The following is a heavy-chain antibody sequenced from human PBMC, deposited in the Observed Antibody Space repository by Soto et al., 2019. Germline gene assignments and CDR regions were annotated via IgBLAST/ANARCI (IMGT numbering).Heavy chain of an antibody. CDR1: GGSISSSSYY. CDR3: ASTPEQWLVSYNWFDP. V-gene: IGHV4-39*01. D-gene: IGHD6-19*01. J-gene: IGHJ5*02. Sequence: PSETLSLTCTVSGGSISSSSYYWGWIRQPPGKGLEWIGSIYYSGSTYYNPSLKSRVTISVDTSKNQFSLKLSSVTAADTAVYYCASTPEQWLVSYNWFDPWGQGTLVTVSS. CDR2: IYYSGST.